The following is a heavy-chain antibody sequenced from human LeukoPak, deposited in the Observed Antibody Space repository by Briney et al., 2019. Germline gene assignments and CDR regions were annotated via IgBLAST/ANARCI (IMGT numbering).Heavy chain of an antibody. V-gene: IGHV3-20*04. CDR2: INWNGGST. CDR1: EFTFSRYG. D-gene: IGHD1-26*01. Sequence: GGSLRLSCAASEFTFSRYGMSWVRQAPGKGLEWVSGINWNGGSTGYADSVKGRFTISRDNAKNSLYLQMNSLRAEDTALYYCARDLVVGARREKYFQHWGQGTLVTVSS. J-gene: IGHJ1*01. CDR3: ARDLVVGARREKYFQH.